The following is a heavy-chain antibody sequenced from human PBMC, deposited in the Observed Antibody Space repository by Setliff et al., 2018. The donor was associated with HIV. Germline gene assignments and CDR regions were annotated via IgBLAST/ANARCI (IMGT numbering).Heavy chain of an antibody. J-gene: IGHJ6*03. D-gene: IGHD3-10*01. V-gene: IGHV7-4-1*02. Sequence: ASVKVSCKASGYTFTKYAMNWVRQAPGQGLEWMGWINTNTGNPTYAQGFTGRFVFSLDTSVSAAYLQISSLKAEDTAVYYCARDESDSLYYKDYYYMDVWGKGTTVTVSS. CDR1: GYTFTKYA. CDR3: ARDESDSLYYKDYYYMDV. CDR2: INTNTGNP.